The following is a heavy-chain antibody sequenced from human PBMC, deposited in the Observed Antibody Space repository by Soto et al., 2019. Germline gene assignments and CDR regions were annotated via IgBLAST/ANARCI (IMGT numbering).Heavy chain of an antibody. D-gene: IGHD3-3*01. CDR1: GYTFTSYY. CDR2: MNPNSGNT. Sequence: ASVKVSCKASGYTFTSYYINWVRQATGQGLEWMGWMNPNSGNTGYAQKFQGRVTMTRNTSISTAYMELSSLRSEDTAVYYCARGHERFVEWLGVDHYYYMDVWGKRTKVTVSS. CDR3: ARGHERFVEWLGVDHYYYMDV. J-gene: IGHJ6*03. V-gene: IGHV1-8*01.